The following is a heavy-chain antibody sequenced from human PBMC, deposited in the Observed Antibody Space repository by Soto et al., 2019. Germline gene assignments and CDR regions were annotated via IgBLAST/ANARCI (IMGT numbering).Heavy chain of an antibody. J-gene: IGHJ4*02. CDR1: GFTFDDFA. Sequence: EVQLVESGGGLVQPGTSLRLSCAASGFTFDDFAMHWVRQAPGKGLEWVSGINWNGGTTDYADSVKGRFNISRDNAKNSLYLEINSLRPDDTAVYFCARDTDSDTWNDPFDHWGQGTLVTVS. CDR3: ARDTDSDTWNDPFDH. CDR2: INWNGGTT. D-gene: IGHD1-1*01. V-gene: IGHV3-9*01.